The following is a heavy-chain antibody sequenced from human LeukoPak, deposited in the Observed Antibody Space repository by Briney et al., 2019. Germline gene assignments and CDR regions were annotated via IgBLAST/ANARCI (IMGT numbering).Heavy chain of an antibody. CDR1: GGSISSSSYY. Sequence: PSETLSLTCTVSGGSISSSSYYWGWIRQPPGKGLEWIGSIYYSGSTYYNPSLKSRVTISVDTSKNQFSLKLNSVTAADTAVYYCARFNSGSYQHYFDYWGQGTLVTVSS. CDR3: ARFNSGSYQHYFDY. J-gene: IGHJ4*02. V-gene: IGHV4-39*07. D-gene: IGHD1-26*01. CDR2: IYYSGST.